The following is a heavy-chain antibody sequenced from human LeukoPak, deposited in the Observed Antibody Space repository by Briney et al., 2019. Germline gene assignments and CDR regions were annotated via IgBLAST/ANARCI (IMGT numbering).Heavy chain of an antibody. CDR2: MNPNSGNT. J-gene: IGHJ4*02. D-gene: IGHD2-15*01. CDR3: ARGGPNDTPDY. CDR1: GYTFTSYD. Sequence: SVQVSCQAPGYTFTSYDINWVRQATGQGREWMGWMNPNSGNTGYAQKFQGRVTITRNTSISTAYMELSSLRSEDTAVYYCARGGPNDTPDYWGQGTLVTVSS. V-gene: IGHV1-8*03.